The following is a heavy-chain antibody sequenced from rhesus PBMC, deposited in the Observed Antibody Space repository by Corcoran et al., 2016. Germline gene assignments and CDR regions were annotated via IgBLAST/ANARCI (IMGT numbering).Heavy chain of an antibody. CDR2: IYGRVGGT. CDR3: ARDYYGSGYSDY. D-gene: IGHD3-28*01. Sequence: QVQLQESGPGLVKPSETLSLTCAVSGGPFSSNYWSWIRQDQGTGLEGSGRIYGRVGGTDYNPSLKSRVTISTDTSKNQFSLKLSSVTAADTAVYYCARDYYGSGYSDYWGQGVLVTVSS. J-gene: IGHJ4*01. V-gene: IGHV4-160*01. CDR1: GGPFSSNY.